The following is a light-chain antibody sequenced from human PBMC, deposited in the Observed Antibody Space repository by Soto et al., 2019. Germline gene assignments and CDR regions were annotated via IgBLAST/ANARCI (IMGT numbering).Light chain of an antibody. V-gene: IGKV3-20*01. CDR3: QQYGSSSVYT. CDR2: GAS. J-gene: IGKJ2*01. CDR1: HSISSAY. Sequence: VVLTQSPGTLSLSPGERATLSCRASHSISSAYVAWYQQKPGQTPRLLIYGASSRATGVPDRFGGSGSGTELSLTISRLEPEDSAVYYCQQYGSSSVYTFGQGTKLEIK.